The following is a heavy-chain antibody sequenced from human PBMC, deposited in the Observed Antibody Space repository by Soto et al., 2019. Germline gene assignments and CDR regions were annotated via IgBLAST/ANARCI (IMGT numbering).Heavy chain of an antibody. Sequence: PWASLRISCASSEFTFSSYAMSWVRQAPGKGLEWVSAISGSGGSTYYADSVKGRFTISRDNSKNTLYLQMNSLKAEDTAVYYCAKDFEYNIAAALDYWGQGTMVTVSS. D-gene: IGHD6-13*01. CDR3: AKDFEYNIAAALDY. J-gene: IGHJ4*02. CDR2: ISGSGGST. CDR1: EFTFSSYA. V-gene: IGHV3-23*01.